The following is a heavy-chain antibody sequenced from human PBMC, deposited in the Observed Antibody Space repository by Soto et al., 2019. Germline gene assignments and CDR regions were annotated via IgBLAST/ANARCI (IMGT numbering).Heavy chain of an antibody. CDR3: ASSGWAAGYYYYGMDV. CDR2: INAGNGNT. D-gene: IGHD6-13*01. Sequence: ASVKVSCKASGYTFTSYSMHWVRQAPGQRLEWMGWINAGNGNTKYSQKFQGRVTITRDTSASTAYMELSSLRSEDTAVYYCASSGWAAGYYYYGMDVWGQGTTVTVSS. CDR1: GYTFTSYS. V-gene: IGHV1-3*01. J-gene: IGHJ6*02.